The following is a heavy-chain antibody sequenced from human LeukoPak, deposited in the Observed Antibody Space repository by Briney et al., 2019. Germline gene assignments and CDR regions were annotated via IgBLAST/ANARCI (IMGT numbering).Heavy chain of an antibody. D-gene: IGHD3-22*01. V-gene: IGHV4-59*06. CDR1: GGSISSYY. J-gene: IGHJ5*02. CDR3: ARGGDYDSSGYSNWFDP. CDR2: IYYSGST. Sequence: SETLSLTCTVSGGSISSYYWSWIRQPPGKGLEWIGYIYYSGSTYYNPSLKSRVTISVDTSKNQFSLKLSSVTAADTAVYYCARGGDYDSSGYSNWFDPWGQGTLVTVSS.